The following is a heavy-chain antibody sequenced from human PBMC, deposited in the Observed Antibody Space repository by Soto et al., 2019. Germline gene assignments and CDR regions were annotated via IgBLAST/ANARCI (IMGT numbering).Heavy chain of an antibody. J-gene: IGHJ6*02. D-gene: IGHD3-9*01. CDR3: ARGHVATRYFDWLSPPYHSYGTHV. CDR2: INPGNGNT. V-gene: IGHV1-3*01. Sequence: ASVKVSCKASGYTFTSYGMNWVRQAPGRGLEWMGWINPGNGNTKYSQKFQGRVIIERDTSASTAYMELSSLRSEDTAVYYCARGHVATRYFDWLSPPYHSYGTHVCGQGNTVTVSS. CDR1: GYTFTSYG.